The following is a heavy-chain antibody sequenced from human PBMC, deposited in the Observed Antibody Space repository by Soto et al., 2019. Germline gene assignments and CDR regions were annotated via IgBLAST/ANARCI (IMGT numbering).Heavy chain of an antibody. CDR2: ISGSGGST. Sequence: GGSLRLSWAASGFPSSSYTMSWVRQAPGKGLEWVSAISGSGGSTYYADSVKGRFTISRDNSKNTLYLQMNSLRAEDTAVYYCAKDVTWLDPWGEGTLVTVSS. J-gene: IGHJ5*02. V-gene: IGHV3-23*01. CDR1: GFPSSSYT. CDR3: AKDVTWLDP. D-gene: IGHD4-4*01.